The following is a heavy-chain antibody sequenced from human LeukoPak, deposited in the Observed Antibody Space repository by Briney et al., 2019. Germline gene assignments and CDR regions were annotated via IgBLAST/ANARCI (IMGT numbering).Heavy chain of an antibody. D-gene: IGHD6-6*01. CDR1: GYSFTSYW. J-gene: IGHJ4*02. V-gene: IGHV5-10-1*01. CDR2: IDPSDSYT. CDR3: ARHGVGSSWFGFDY. Sequence: NLGESLKISCKGSGYSFTSYWITWVRQMPGKGLEWMGKIDPSDSYTNYSPSFQGHVTISADKSISTAYLQWSSLKASDTAMYYCARHGVGSSWFGFDYWGQGTLVTVSS.